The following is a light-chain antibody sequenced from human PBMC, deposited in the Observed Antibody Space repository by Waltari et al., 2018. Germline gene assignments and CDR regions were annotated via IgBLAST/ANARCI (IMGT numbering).Light chain of an antibody. CDR1: PSIIHY. CDR3: QQTFSSPYT. Sequence: DVDMTQSPSSLSASIGDRITITCRASPSIIHYLNWYQQKQGTAPRLLITGASSLRGGVPSRFSGSGSGTDFSLTISSLQPEDFATYYCQQTFSSPYTFGQGTKLDI. V-gene: IGKV1-39*01. CDR2: GAS. J-gene: IGKJ2*01.